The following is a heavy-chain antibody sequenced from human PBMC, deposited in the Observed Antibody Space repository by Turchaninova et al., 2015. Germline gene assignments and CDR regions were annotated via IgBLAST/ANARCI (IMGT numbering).Heavy chain of an antibody. CDR1: GGSFSGYS. D-gene: IGHD2-2*01. CDR3: AREDCSSSICYPLDY. Sequence: QVQLQQWGAGLLKPSETLSLTCAIYGGSFSGYSWIWIRQPPGKGLDWLGKTNHIGSTNYNPSLKSRFTNSDETSQNQLSLKLSAGPAADTAVYYCAREDCSSSICYPLDYWGQGTLVTVSS. J-gene: IGHJ4*02. CDR2: TNHIGST. V-gene: IGHV4-34*01.